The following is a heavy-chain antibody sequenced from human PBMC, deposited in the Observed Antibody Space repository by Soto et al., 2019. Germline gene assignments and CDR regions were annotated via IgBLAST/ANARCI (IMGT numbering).Heavy chain of an antibody. CDR3: ARHRSGSINWFDP. CDR2: IYPGDSDI. V-gene: IGHV5-51*01. CDR1: GYSFTSYW. D-gene: IGHD1-26*01. Sequence: PGESLKISCKGSGYSFTSYWIGWVRQMPGKGLEWMGIIYPGDSDIRYSPSFQGQVTISADKSISTAYLQWSSLKASDTVMYYCARHRSGSINWFDPWGQGTLVTVSS. J-gene: IGHJ5*02.